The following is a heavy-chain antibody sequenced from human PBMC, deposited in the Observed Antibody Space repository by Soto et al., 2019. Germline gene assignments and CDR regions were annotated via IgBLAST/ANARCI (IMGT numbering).Heavy chain of an antibody. V-gene: IGHV6-1*01. CDR2: TYDRSKWYN. CDR3: ARESGERHSSARVRGSQDYYYSGIDV. Sequence: ILALTRPVSGDSVSSHSPAWNCIRQSPSRVLEWLGRTYDRSKWYNDYAVSLKSRITINPGTSKNQFSLQLNSVTPEDTAVHYCARESGERHSSARVRGSQDYYYSGIDVWGQETTVT. J-gene: IGHJ6*02. CDR1: GDSVSSHSPA. D-gene: IGHD6-19*01.